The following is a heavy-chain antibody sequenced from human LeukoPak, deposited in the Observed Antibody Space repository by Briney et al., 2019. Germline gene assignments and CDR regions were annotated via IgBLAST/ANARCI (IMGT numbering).Heavy chain of an antibody. CDR2: IIDGETYT. V-gene: IGHV3-11*06. D-gene: IGHD1-26*01. J-gene: IGHJ4*02. CDR1: GFRLSAYY. Sequence: GGSLRLSCAASGFRLSAYYMSWIRQAPGKGLEWISYIIDGETYTNYADSVKGRFTISRDNANNLLYLQMNSLRVEDTAVYYCARDRGIGPEFEKYSFDYWGQGILVTVSS. CDR3: ARDRGIGPEFEKYSFDY.